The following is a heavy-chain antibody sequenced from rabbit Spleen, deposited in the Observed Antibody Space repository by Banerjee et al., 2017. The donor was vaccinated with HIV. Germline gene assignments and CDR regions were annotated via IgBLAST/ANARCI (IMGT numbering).Heavy chain of an antibody. V-gene: IGHV1S45*01. CDR1: GVSFSDKDV. CDR3: ARDPVDGDGATGYVLEL. J-gene: IGHJ4*01. Sequence: EQLEESGGGLVKPEGSLTLTCKASGVSFSDKDVMCWVRQAPGKGLEWIACIYTGNFRTYYANWAKGRFTISKTSSTTVTLQMTSLTAADTATYFCARDPVDGDGATGYVLELWGPGTLVTVS. D-gene: IGHD2-1*01. CDR2: IYTGNFRT.